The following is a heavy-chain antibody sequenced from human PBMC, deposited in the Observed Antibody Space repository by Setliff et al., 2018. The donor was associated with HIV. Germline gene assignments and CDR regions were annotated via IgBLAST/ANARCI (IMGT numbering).Heavy chain of an antibody. CDR2: ISYDGNNK. CDR1: GFSFSNYA. V-gene: IGHV3-30-3*01. D-gene: IGHD1-1*01. Sequence: GGSLRLSCAASGFSFSNYAMHWVRQAPGKGLEWVAVISYDGNNKYYADSVKGRFTISRDNSKNTLYLQMNSLRAEDTAVYYCAKVATWTGTTYYFESWGQGTLVTVSS. CDR3: AKVATWTGTTYYFES. J-gene: IGHJ4*02.